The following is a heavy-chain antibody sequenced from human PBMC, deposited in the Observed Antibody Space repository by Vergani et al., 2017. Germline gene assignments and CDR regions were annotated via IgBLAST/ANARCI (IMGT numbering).Heavy chain of an antibody. Sequence: QVQLVESGGGVVQPGGSLRLSCAASGFTFNSYGMHWVRQAPGKGLEWVASIRSDESRRYYGDSIEGPFTISRDNSKNTLYLQMKSLRPGDTAVYYCAKEGGGYCSGGTCYPGYWGQGTLVIVSS. V-gene: IGHV3-30*02. CDR2: IRSDESRR. CDR3: AKEGGGYCSGGTCYPGY. J-gene: IGHJ4*02. CDR1: GFTFNSYG. D-gene: IGHD2-15*01.